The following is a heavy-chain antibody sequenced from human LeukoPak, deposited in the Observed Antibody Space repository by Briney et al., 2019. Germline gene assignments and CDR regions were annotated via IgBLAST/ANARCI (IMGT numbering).Heavy chain of an antibody. V-gene: IGHV4-4*07. CDR1: GDSISSYY. J-gene: IGHJ6*03. Sequence: PSETLPLTCTVSGDSISSYYWSWIRQPAGKGLEWIGRIYTSGSTNYNPSLKSRVTISVDKSKNQFSLKLSSVTAADTAVYYCARGDYYYYMVVWGKGTTVTVSS. CDR2: IYTSGST. CDR3: ARGDYYYYMVV.